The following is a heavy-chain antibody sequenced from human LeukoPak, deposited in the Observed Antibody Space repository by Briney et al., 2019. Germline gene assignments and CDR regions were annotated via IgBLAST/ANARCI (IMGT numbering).Heavy chain of an antibody. J-gene: IGHJ6*02. Sequence: GGSLRLSCAASGFTFSSYSMNWVRQAPGKGLEWVSSISSSSSYIYYADSVKGRFTISRDNAKNSLYLQMNSLRAEDTAVYYCARDMVRRVIDYYYGMDVWGQGTTVTVSS. CDR1: GFTFSSYS. CDR3: ARDMVRRVIDYYYGMDV. CDR2: ISSSSSYI. D-gene: IGHD3-10*01. V-gene: IGHV3-21*01.